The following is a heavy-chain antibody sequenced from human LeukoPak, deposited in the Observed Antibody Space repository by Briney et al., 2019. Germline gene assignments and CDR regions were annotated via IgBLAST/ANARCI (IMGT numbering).Heavy chain of an antibody. D-gene: IGHD4-17*01. CDR2: INPNSGGT. J-gene: IGHJ4*02. Sequence: ASVKVSCKASGYTFTGYYMHWVRQAPGQGLEWMGWINPNSGGTNYAQKFQGRVTMTRDTSISTAYMELSRLRSDDTAVCYCARDLPLTVTTSDYWGQGTLVTVSS. CDR1: GYTFTGYY. V-gene: IGHV1-2*02. CDR3: ARDLPLTVTTSDY.